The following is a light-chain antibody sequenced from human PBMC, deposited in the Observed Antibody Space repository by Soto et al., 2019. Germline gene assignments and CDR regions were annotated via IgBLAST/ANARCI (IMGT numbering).Light chain of an antibody. CDR1: QGISNY. CDR2: SAS. J-gene: IGKJ3*01. V-gene: IGKV1-27*01. CDR3: QKSNSDPFT. Sequence: DIPMTQSPSSLSAPVGDRVTITCRASQGISNYLVWYQQTPGKVPKLLIYSASTLQYGVPSRFSGGRSGTDFSISSSRLAPEGVATYYCQKSNSDPFTFGRATKVDI.